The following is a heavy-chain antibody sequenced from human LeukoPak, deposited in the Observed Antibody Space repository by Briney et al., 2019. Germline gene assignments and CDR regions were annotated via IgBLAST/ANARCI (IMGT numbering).Heavy chain of an antibody. CDR1: GYTFTGYY. V-gene: IGHV1-2*02. CDR2: INPNSGGT. Sequence: GASVKVSCKASGYTFTGYYMHWVRQAPGQGLEWMGWINPNSGGTNYAQKFQGRVTMTRDTSISTAYMELSRLRSDDTAVYYCASDCSSTSCYTHAWGQGTMVTVSS. D-gene: IGHD2-2*02. J-gene: IGHJ3*01. CDR3: ASDCSSTSCYTHA.